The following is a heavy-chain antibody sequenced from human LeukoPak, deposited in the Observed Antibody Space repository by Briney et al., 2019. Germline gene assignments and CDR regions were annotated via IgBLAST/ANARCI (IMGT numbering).Heavy chain of an antibody. CDR1: GGSISSSNW. CDR3: ARWLVTKSGYYYGMDV. D-gene: IGHD2-21*02. V-gene: IGHV4-4*02. J-gene: IGHJ6*02. Sequence: SGTLSLTCAVSGGSISSSNWWSWVRQPPGKGLEWIGEVYHSGDTNYNPSLKSRVAISADKANNQFSLKLSSVTAADTAVYYCARWLVTKSGYYYGMDVWGQGTTVTVSS. CDR2: VYHSGDT.